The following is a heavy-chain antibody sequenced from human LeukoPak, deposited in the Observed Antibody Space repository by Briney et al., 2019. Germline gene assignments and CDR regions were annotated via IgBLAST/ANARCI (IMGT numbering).Heavy chain of an antibody. CDR1: GYTFTSYY. V-gene: IGHV1-46*01. CDR2: VNPSGGST. Sequence: ASVKVSCKESGYTFTSYYMHWVRQAPGQGLEWMGIVNPSGGSTSYAQKFQGRVTMTRDTSTSTVYMELSSLRSEDTAVYYCAREDIVVVPAATPYYDYGMDVWGQGTTVTVSS. D-gene: IGHD2-2*01. CDR3: AREDIVVVPAATPYYDYGMDV. J-gene: IGHJ6*02.